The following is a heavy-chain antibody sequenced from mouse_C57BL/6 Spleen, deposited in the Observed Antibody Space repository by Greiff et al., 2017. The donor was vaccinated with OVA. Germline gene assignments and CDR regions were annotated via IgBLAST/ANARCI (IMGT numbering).Heavy chain of an antibody. V-gene: IGHV1-52*01. CDR2: IDPSDSET. CDR3: ARRGNLPYCDY. J-gene: IGHJ2*01. CDR1: GYTFTSYW. D-gene: IGHD2-1*01. Sequence: QVQLQQPGAELVRPGSSVKLSCKASGYTFTSYWMHWVKQRPIQGLEWIGNIDPSDSETHYNQKFKDKATLTVDKSSSTAYMQLSSLTSEDSAVYYCARRGNLPYCDYWGQGTTLTVSS.